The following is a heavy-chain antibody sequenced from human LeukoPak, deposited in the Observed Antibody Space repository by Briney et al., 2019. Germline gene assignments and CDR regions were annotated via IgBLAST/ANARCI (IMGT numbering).Heavy chain of an antibody. D-gene: IGHD1-20*01. CDR2: ISYDGSNK. CDR1: GFTFSSYG. J-gene: IGHJ4*02. Sequence: GGSLRLSCAASGFTFSSYGMHWVRQAPGKGLEWVAVISYDGSNKYYADSVKGRFTISRDNSKNTLYLQMNSLRAEDTAVYYCAEVSQEKYNWNDGVNFNYWGQGTLVTVSS. CDR3: AEVSQEKYNWNDGVNFNY. V-gene: IGHV3-30*18.